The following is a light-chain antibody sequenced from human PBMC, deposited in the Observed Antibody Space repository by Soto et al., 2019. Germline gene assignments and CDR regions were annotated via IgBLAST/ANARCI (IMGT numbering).Light chain of an antibody. V-gene: IGLV4-69*02. J-gene: IGLJ3*02. CDR1: TGHSSYA. Sequence: QPVVTQSPSASASLGASVKLTCTLSTGHSSYAIAWHQQQPEKGPRYLMKLNSDGSHSKGDGIPDRFSGSTSGAERYLTISSLQSEDEADYYCQTWDTGIWVFGGGTKLTV. CDR2: LNSDGSH. CDR3: QTWDTGIWV.